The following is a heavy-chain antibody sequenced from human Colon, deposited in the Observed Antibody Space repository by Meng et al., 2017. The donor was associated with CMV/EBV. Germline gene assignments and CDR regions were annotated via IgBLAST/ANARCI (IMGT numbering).Heavy chain of an antibody. V-gene: IGHV1-2*02. CDR3: ATVSGGDFDY. Sequence: QVQPVQSGGEGKKRGASVNVSCKASGYTFTGYFMYWVRQAPGQGLEWMGSINPNSGGTNYAQKFQGRVTMTRDTSINTAYMELSRLRSDDTAVYYCATVSGGDFDYWGQGTLVTVSS. CDR2: INPNSGGT. D-gene: IGHD1-26*01. CDR1: GYTFTGYF. J-gene: IGHJ4*02.